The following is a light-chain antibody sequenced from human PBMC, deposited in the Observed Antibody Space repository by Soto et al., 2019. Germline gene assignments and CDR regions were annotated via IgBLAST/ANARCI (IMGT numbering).Light chain of an antibody. CDR3: QQYDNWPRT. Sequence: EIVMTQSPVTLSVSPGERATLSCRASQSVSSNLAWYQQRRGQAPRLLIYDASTRATDIPARFSGSGSGTEFTLTITSLQSEDFAVYYCQQYDNWPRTFGQGTRVEIK. V-gene: IGKV3-15*01. CDR1: QSVSSN. CDR2: DAS. J-gene: IGKJ1*01.